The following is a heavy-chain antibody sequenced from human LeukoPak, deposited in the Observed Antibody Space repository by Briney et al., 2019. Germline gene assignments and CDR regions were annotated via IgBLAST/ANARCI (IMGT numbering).Heavy chain of an antibody. V-gene: IGHV1-18*04. J-gene: IGHJ3*02. Sequence: GASVKVSCKASGYTFTSYGISWVRQAPGQGLEWMGWISAYNGNTNYAQKLQGRVTMTTDTSTSTAYMELRSLRSDDTAVYYCAIAGNGGQWLVFDAFDIWGQGTMVTVSS. CDR2: ISAYNGNT. D-gene: IGHD6-19*01. CDR3: AIAGNGGQWLVFDAFDI. CDR1: GYTFTSYG.